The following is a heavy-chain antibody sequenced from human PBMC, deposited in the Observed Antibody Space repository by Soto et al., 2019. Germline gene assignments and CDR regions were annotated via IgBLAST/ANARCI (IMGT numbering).Heavy chain of an antibody. CDR1: VFTFSSFG. D-gene: IGHD6-13*01. Sequence: SWWSLRLSCLAPVFTFSSFGMHWFRQAPGEGLEWVAVISYDGSNKYYADSVKGRFTISRDNSKSTLYLQMNSLRAEDTAVYYCARPLEQHQLGFGMDVWGQGSPVTVSS. CDR3: ARPLEQHQLGFGMDV. CDR2: ISYDGSNK. V-gene: IGHV3-30*03. J-gene: IGHJ6*01.